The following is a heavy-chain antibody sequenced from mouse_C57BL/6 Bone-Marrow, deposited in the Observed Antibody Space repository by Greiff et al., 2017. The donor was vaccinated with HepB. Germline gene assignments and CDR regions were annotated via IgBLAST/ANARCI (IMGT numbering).Heavy chain of an antibody. D-gene: IGHD4-1*01. V-gene: IGHV1-80*01. J-gene: IGHJ3*01. CDR3: ARLGLPFAY. Sequence: QVQLQHSGAELVKPGASVKISCKASGYAFSSYWMNWVKQRPGKGLEWIGQIYPGDGDTNYNGKFKGKATLTADKSSSTAYMQLSSLTSDDSAVYFCARLGLPFAYWGQGTLVTVSA. CDR2: IYPGDGDT. CDR1: GYAFSSYW.